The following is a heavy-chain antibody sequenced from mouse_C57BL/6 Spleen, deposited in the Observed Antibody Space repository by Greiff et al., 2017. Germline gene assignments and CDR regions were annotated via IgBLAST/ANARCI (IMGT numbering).Heavy chain of an antibody. V-gene: IGHV5-4*01. J-gene: IGHJ2*01. CDR1: GFTFSSYA. CDR3: ARDALANRDVLYYFDY. CDR2: ISDGGSYT. Sequence: EVKLVEPGGGLVKPGGSLKLSCAASGFTFSSYAMSWVRQTPEKRLEWVATISDGGSYTYYPDNVKGRFTISRDNAKNNLYLQMSHLKSEDTAMYYCARDALANRDVLYYFDYWGQGTTLSVSS. D-gene: IGHD4-1*01.